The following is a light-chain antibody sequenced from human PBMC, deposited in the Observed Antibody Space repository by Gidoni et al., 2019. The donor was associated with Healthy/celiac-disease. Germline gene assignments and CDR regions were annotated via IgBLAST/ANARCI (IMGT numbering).Light chain of an antibody. V-gene: IGKV1-13*02. Sequence: IHLPQSPSSLSASVGDRVTITCRASQGISSALAWYQQKPGKAPKLLIYDASSLESGVPSRFSGSGSGTDFTLTISSLQPEDFATYYCQQFNTYPRLTFGGGTKVEIK. CDR1: QGISSA. CDR2: DAS. CDR3: QQFNTYPRLT. J-gene: IGKJ4*01.